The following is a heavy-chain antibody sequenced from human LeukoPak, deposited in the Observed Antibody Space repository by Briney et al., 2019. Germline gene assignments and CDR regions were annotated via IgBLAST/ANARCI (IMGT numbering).Heavy chain of an antibody. Sequence: ASVTVSCKASGGTFSSYAISWVRQAPGQGLEWMGGIIPIFGTANYAQKFQGRVTVTTDESTSTAYMELSSLRSEDTAVYYCARSSKGSGSYLGYWGQGTLVTVSS. CDR1: GGTFSSYA. J-gene: IGHJ4*02. D-gene: IGHD3-10*01. CDR2: IIPIFGTA. V-gene: IGHV1-69*05. CDR3: ARSSKGSGSYLGY.